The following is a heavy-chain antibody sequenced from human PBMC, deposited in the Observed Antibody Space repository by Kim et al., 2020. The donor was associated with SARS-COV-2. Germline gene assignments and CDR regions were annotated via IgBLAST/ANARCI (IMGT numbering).Heavy chain of an antibody. V-gene: IGHV1-8*01. Sequence: ASVKVSCKASGYTFTSYDINWVRQATGQGLEWMGWMNPNSGNTGYAQKFQGRVTMTRNTSISTAYMELSSLRSEDTAVYYCARVDPYQVATILDPWGQGTLVTVSS. CDR3: ARVDPYQVATILDP. CDR2: MNPNSGNT. J-gene: IGHJ5*02. CDR1: GYTFTSYD. D-gene: IGHD5-12*01.